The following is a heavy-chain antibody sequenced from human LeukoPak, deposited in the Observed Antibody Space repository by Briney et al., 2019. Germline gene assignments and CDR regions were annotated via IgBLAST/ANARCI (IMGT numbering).Heavy chain of an antibody. Sequence: GASVKVSCKASGYTFTDYYMHWVQQAPGKGLEWMGRVDPEDGETIYAEKFQGRVTITADTSIDTAYMELSSLRSEDTAVYYCATGRVSSGWAFDYWGQGTLVTVPS. CDR1: GYTFTDYY. J-gene: IGHJ4*02. CDR2: VDPEDGET. CDR3: ATGRVSSGWAFDY. V-gene: IGHV1-69-2*01. D-gene: IGHD6-19*01.